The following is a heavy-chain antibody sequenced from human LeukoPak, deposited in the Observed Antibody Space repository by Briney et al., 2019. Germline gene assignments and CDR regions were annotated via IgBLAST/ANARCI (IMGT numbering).Heavy chain of an antibody. D-gene: IGHD3-10*01. CDR3: AREIYGSGSYYTDAFDI. CDR1: GFTFSSYS. CDR2: ISSSSSYI. Sequence: GGSLRLSCAASGFTFSSYSMNWVRQAPGKGLEWVSSISSSSSYIYYADSVKGRFTISRDNAKNSLYLQMNSLRAEDTAVYYWAREIYGSGSYYTDAFDIWGQGTMVTVSS. V-gene: IGHV3-21*01. J-gene: IGHJ3*02.